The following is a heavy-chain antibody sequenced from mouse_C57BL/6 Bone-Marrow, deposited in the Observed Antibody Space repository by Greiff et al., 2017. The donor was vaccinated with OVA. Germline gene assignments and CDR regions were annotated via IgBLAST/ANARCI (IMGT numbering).Heavy chain of an antibody. CDR1: GFTFSDFY. CDR2: RRNKANDYTT. J-gene: IGHJ3*01. D-gene: IGHD1-1*01. CDR3: SRYARDGGIRPFAY. Sequence: EVKLMESGGGLVQSGRSLRLSCATSGFTFSDFYMEWVRQAPGKGLEWIAARRNKANDYTTEYSASVKGRFIVSRDTYQNILYLQMNALRAEDTAIYYCSRYARDGGIRPFAYWGPGTLVTVSA. V-gene: IGHV7-1*01.